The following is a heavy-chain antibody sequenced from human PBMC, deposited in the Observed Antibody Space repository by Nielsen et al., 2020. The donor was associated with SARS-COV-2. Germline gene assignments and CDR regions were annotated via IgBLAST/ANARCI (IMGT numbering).Heavy chain of an antibody. CDR1: GFTFSSYA. CDR3: ARPRGGNVVVVAATNDAFDI. J-gene: IGHJ3*02. D-gene: IGHD2-15*01. Sequence: GESLKISCAASGFTFSSYAMNWVRQAPGKGLEWVSYISSSSSTIYYADSVKGRFTISRDNAKNSLYLQMNSLRAEDTAVYYCARPRGGNVVVVAATNDAFDIWGQGTMVTVSS. V-gene: IGHV3-48*01. CDR2: ISSSSSTI.